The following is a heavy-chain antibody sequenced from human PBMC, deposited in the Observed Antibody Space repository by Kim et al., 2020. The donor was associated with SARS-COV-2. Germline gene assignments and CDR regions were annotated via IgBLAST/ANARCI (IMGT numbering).Heavy chain of an antibody. D-gene: IGHD3-22*01. V-gene: IGHV4-39*01. J-gene: IGHJ6*02. CDR3: ANGERDSSGYYYVSVHYGMDV. CDR1: GGSISSSSYY. CDR2: IYYSGST. Sequence: SETLSLTCTVSGGSISSSSYYWGWIRQPPGKGLEWIGSIYYSGSTYYNPSLKSRVTISVDTSKNQFSLKLSSVTAADTAVYYCANGERDSSGYYYVSVHYGMDVWGQGTTVTVSS.